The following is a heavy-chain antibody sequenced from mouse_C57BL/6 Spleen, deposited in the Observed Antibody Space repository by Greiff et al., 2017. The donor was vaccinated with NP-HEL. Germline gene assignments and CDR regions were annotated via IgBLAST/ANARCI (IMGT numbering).Heavy chain of an antibody. CDR2: IDPSDSYT. V-gene: IGHV1-59*01. CDR1: GYTFTSYW. CDR3: AREEDGNYVAY. Sequence: QVQLKQPGAELVRPGTSVKLSCKASGYTFTSYWMHWVKQRPGQGLEWIGVIDPSDSYTNYNQKFKGKATLTVDTSSSTAYMQLSSLTSEDSAVYYCAREEDGNYVAYWGQGTLVTVSA. J-gene: IGHJ3*01. D-gene: IGHD2-1*01.